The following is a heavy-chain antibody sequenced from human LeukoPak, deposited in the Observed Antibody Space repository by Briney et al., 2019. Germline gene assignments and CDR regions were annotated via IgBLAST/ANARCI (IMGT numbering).Heavy chain of an antibody. D-gene: IGHD3-22*01. J-gene: IGHJ4*02. CDR2: INTNTGNP. CDR3: ARLFISGYYYDDFDY. CDR1: GYTFTRYA. Sequence: ASGKVSCKASGYTFTRYAMNWVRQAPGQGLEWMGWINTNTGNPTYGQGFTGRFVFSLDTSVSTAYLQISSLKAEDTAVYYCARLFISGYYYDDFDYWGQGTLVTVSS. V-gene: IGHV7-4-1*02.